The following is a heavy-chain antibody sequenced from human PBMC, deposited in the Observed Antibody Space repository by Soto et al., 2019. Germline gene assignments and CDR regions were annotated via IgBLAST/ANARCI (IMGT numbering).Heavy chain of an antibody. V-gene: IGHV1-2*04. CDR2: INPNSGGT. J-gene: IGHJ6*02. Sequence: GASVKVSCKASGYTFTGYYMHWVRQAPGQGLEWMGWINPNSGGTNYAQKFQGWVTMTRDTSISTAYMELSRLRSDDTAVYYCARGGALGYCISTSCYGSYYYYGMDVWGQGTTVTVSS. CDR1: GYTFTGYY. CDR3: ARGGALGYCISTSCYGSYYYYGMDV. D-gene: IGHD2-2*01.